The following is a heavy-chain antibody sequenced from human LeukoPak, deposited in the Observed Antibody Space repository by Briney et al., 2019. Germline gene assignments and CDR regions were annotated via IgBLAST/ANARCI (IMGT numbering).Heavy chain of an antibody. J-gene: IGHJ4*02. Sequence: SETLSLTRTVSGGSISSGGYYWSWIRQHPGKGLEWIGYIYYSGSTYYNPSLKSRVTISVDTSKNQFSLKLSSVTAADTAVYYCARGSSYCTNGVCYLGSFDYWGQGSLVTVSS. CDR2: IYYSGST. CDR1: GGSISSGGYY. D-gene: IGHD2-8*01. CDR3: ARGSSYCTNGVCYLGSFDY. V-gene: IGHV4-31*03.